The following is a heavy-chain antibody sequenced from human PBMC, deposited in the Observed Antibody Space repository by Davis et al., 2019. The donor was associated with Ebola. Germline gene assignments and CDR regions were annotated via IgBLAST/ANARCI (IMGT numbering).Heavy chain of an antibody. D-gene: IGHD6-13*01. CDR1: GYTFSSYG. V-gene: IGHV1-18*01. CDR3: ARVLYSSSWYYGGEFDY. CDR2: ISAYNGNT. Sequence: ASVKVSCKASGYTFSSYGISWVRQAPGQGLEWMGWISAYNGNTNYAQNLQGRVTMTTDTSTSTAYMELRSLRSDDTAVYYCARVLYSSSWYYGGEFDYWGQGTLVTVSS. J-gene: IGHJ4*02.